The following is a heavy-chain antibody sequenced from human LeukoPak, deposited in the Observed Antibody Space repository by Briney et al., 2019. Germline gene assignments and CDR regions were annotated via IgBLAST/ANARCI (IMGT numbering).Heavy chain of an antibody. CDR2: IRNDESDK. CDR3: ARDYNWGVDY. Sequence: GGSLRLSCAASRFTFTTYHMHWVRQAPGKGLEWLSFIRNDESDKYYTDSVKGRFTISRDNSKNTVYLQMNSLRVEDTAVYYCARDYNWGVDYWGQGTLVTVSS. CDR1: RFTFTTYH. J-gene: IGHJ4*02. V-gene: IGHV3-30*02. D-gene: IGHD7-27*01.